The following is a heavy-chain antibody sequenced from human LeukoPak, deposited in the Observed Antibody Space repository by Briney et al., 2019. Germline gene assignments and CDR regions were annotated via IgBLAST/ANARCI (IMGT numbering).Heavy chain of an antibody. Sequence: PGGSLRLSCAASGFTFSDYYMSWIRQAPGKGLEWVSYISSSGSTIYYADSVKGRFTISRDNAKNSLYLQMNSLRAEDAAVYYCARRSKRWLQLFYWGQGTLVTVSS. J-gene: IGHJ4*02. CDR2: ISSSGSTI. CDR3: ARRSKRWLQLFY. D-gene: IGHD5-24*01. CDR1: GFTFSDYY. V-gene: IGHV3-11*01.